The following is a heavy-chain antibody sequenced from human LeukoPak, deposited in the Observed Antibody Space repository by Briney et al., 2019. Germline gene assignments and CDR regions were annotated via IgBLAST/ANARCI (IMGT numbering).Heavy chain of an antibody. D-gene: IGHD3-22*01. V-gene: IGHV1-18*01. Sequence: GASVKVSCKASGYTFTSFGISWVRQAPGQGPEWMGWISAYNGNTNYIQKFQGRVTMTRNTSKSTAYMELSSLRSEDTAVYYCARDQHYYDSNYYYYYGMDVWGQGTTVTVSS. CDR1: GYTFTSFG. J-gene: IGHJ6*02. CDR2: ISAYNGNT. CDR3: ARDQHYYDSNYYYYYGMDV.